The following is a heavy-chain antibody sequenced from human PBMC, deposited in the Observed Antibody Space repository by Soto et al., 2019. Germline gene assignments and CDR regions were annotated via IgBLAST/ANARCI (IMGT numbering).Heavy chain of an antibody. CDR2: INAGNGNT. D-gene: IGHD2-15*01. CDR1: GYTFTSYA. Sequence: ASVKVSCKASGYTFTSYAMHWVRQAPGQRLEWMGWINAGNGNTKYSQKFQGRVTITRNTSASTAYMELSSLRSEDTAVYYCARASDIVVVVAATLDYWGQGTLVTVSS. V-gene: IGHV1-3*01. J-gene: IGHJ4*02. CDR3: ARASDIVVVVAATLDY.